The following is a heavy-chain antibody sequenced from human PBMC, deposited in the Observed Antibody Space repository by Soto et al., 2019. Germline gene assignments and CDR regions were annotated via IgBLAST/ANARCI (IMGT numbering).Heavy chain of an antibody. CDR3: AKGQQLAQAFDY. CDR2: ISGSGGST. V-gene: IGHV3-23*01. D-gene: IGHD6-6*01. CDR1: GFTFSSYA. Sequence: HPGGSLRLSCAASGFTFSSYAMSWVRQAPGKGLEWVSAISGSGGSTYYADSVKGRFTISRDNSKNTLYLQMNSLKAEDTAVYYCAKGQQLAQAFDYWGQGTLVTVSS. J-gene: IGHJ4*02.